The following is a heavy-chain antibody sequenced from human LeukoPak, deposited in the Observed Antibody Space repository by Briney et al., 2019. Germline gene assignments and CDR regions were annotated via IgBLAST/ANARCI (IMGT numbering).Heavy chain of an antibody. CDR2: IIPIFGTA. J-gene: IGHJ4*02. CDR1: GGTFSSYA. D-gene: IGHD3-22*01. CDR3: ARDLNLEYDSSGYYDY. Sequence: ASVKVSCKASGGTFSSYAISWVRQAPGQGLEWMGGIIPIFGTANYAQKFQGRATITADESTSTAYMELSSLRSEDTAVYYCARDLNLEYDSSGYYDYWGQGTLVTVSS. V-gene: IGHV1-69*13.